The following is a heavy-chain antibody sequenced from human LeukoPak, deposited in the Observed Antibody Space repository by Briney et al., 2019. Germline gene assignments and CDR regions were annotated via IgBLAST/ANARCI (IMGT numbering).Heavy chain of an antibody. CDR1: GGSFSGYY. Sequence: SETLSLTCAVYGGSFSGYYWSWIRQPPGKGLKWIGEINHSGSTNYNPSLKSRVTISVDMSKNQFSLKLSSVTAADTAVYYCARGPPAKPGTGYYYGMDVWGQGTTVTVSS. CDR2: INHSGST. D-gene: IGHD2-2*01. V-gene: IGHV4-34*01. CDR3: ARGPPAKPGTGYYYGMDV. J-gene: IGHJ6*02.